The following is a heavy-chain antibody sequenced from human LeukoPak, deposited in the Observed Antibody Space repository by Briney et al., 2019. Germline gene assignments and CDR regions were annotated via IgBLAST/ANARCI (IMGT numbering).Heavy chain of an antibody. V-gene: IGHV3-21*01. CDR1: GFTFSSYS. J-gene: IGHJ3*02. Sequence: GGSLRLSCAASGFTFSSYSMNWVRQAPGKGLEWVSSISSSSSYIYYADSVKGRFTISRDNAKNSLYLQMNSLRAEDTAVYYCARRMGMLNAFDIWGQGTMVTVSS. D-gene: IGHD7-27*01. CDR2: ISSSSSYI. CDR3: ARRMGMLNAFDI.